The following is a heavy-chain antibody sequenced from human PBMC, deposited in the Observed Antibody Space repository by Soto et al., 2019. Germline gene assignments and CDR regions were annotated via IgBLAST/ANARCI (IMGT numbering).Heavy chain of an antibody. CDR1: GYTFTGYY. D-gene: IGHD3-22*01. Sequence: ASVKVSCKASGYTFTGYYMHCVRQAPGQGLEWMGWINPNSGGTNYAQKFQGRVTMTRDTSISTAYMELSRLRSDDTAVYYCARNPRYIVVVVESDYWGQGTLVTVSS. J-gene: IGHJ4*02. CDR2: INPNSGGT. CDR3: ARNPRYIVVVVESDY. V-gene: IGHV1-2*02.